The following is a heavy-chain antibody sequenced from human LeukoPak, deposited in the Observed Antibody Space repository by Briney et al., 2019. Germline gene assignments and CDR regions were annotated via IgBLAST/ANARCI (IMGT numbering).Heavy chain of an antibody. V-gene: IGHV3-23*01. CDR1: GFIFSSYA. CDR3: AKMRGQYYHSYYMDA. CDR2: GGSGGST. Sequence: GGSLRLSCAASGFIFSSYAMSWVRQAPGKGLEWVSYGGSGGSTYYADSVKGRFTVSRDNSKSTLYLQMNSLTAEDTAIYYCAKMRGQYYHSYYMDAWGKGTTVTVSS. J-gene: IGHJ6*03.